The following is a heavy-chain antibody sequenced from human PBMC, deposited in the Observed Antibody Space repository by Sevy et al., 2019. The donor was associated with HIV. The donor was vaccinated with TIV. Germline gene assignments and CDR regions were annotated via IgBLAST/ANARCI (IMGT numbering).Heavy chain of an antibody. J-gene: IGHJ4*02. CDR1: GDSLSSNDYY. D-gene: IGHD6-13*01. V-gene: IGHV4-39*02. CDR2: IYYSGST. Sequence: SETLSLTCTVSGDSLSSNDYYWAWIRQPPGKGLGWFGSIYYSGSTYYNPSLKSRVTISVDTSKNQFSLKLRSVTAADTAVYYCAREGPRIAQFDYWGQGTLVTVSS. CDR3: AREGPRIAQFDY.